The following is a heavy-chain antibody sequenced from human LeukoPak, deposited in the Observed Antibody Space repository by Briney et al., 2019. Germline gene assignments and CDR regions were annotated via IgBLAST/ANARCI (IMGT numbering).Heavy chain of an antibody. CDR1: GGSISSYY. V-gene: IGHV4-59*01. CDR3: ARRHDEAFDY. D-gene: IGHD1-1*01. J-gene: IGHJ4*02. Sequence: SETLSLTCTVSGGSISSYYWSWIRQPPGKGLEWIGYIYYSGSTNYNPSLKSRVTISVDTSKNQFSLKLSSVTAADTAVYYCARRHDEAFDYRGQGTLVTVSS. CDR2: IYYSGST.